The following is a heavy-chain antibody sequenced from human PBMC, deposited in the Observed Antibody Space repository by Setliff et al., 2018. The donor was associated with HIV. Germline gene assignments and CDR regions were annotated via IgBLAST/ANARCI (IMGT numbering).Heavy chain of an antibody. Sequence: GASVKVSCKASGYTFTSYDINWVRQATGQGLEWMGWMNPKSGNTGYAQKFQGRITMTRDTSISTAYMELSSLRSEDTAVYYCATSVATFDSVDYWGQGTLVTVSS. CDR3: ATSVATFDSVDY. J-gene: IGHJ4*02. D-gene: IGHD1-26*01. CDR1: GYTFTSYD. V-gene: IGHV1-8*01. CDR2: MNPKSGNT.